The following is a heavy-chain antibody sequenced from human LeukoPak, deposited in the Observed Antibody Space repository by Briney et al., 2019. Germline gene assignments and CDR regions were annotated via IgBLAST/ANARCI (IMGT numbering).Heavy chain of an antibody. CDR3: AREYYDSSGYYAVARGWFDP. J-gene: IGHJ5*02. D-gene: IGHD3-22*01. V-gene: IGHV4-31*03. Sequence: SETLSLTCTVSGGSISSGGYYWSWIRQHPGKGLEWIGYIYYSGSTYYNPSLKSRVTISVDTSKNQFSLKLSSVTAADTAVYYCAREYYDSSGYYAVARGWFDPWGQGTLVTVSS. CDR2: IYYSGST. CDR1: GGSISSGGYY.